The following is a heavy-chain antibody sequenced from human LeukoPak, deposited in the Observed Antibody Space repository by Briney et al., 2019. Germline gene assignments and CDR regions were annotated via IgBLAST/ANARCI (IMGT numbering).Heavy chain of an antibody. Sequence: SETLSLTCAVYGGSFSGYYWSWIRQPPGKGLEWIGEINHSGSTNYNPSLKSRVTISVDTSKNQFSLKLSSVTAADTAVYYCERLRHWLARVNDYWGQGTLVTVSS. V-gene: IGHV4-34*01. D-gene: IGHD6-19*01. CDR1: GGSFSGYY. CDR2: INHSGST. CDR3: ERLRHWLARVNDY. J-gene: IGHJ4*02.